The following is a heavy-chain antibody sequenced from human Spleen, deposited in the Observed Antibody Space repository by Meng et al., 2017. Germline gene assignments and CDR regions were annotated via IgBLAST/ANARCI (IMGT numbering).Heavy chain of an antibody. Sequence: QVHLQESGPGLVKLSQTLSLTCSVSGDSIRSGGYYWSWIRQHPEKGLEWIGYIFYSGSTDSNPSLKSLVTISQDTSKNQFSLKMSSVTAADTAVYYCARGSYGDHRSHWFDPWGQGTLVTVSS. CDR3: ARGSYGDHRSHWFDP. CDR1: GDSIRSGGYY. D-gene: IGHD4-17*01. CDR2: IFYSGST. V-gene: IGHV4-31*01. J-gene: IGHJ5*02.